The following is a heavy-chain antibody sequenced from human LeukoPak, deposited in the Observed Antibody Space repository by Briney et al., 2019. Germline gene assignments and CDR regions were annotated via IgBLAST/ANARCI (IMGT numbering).Heavy chain of an antibody. CDR1: GGSFSGYY. Sequence: SETLSLTCAVYGGSFSGYYWSWIRQPPGKGLEWIGEINHSGSTNYNPSLKSRVTISVDTSKNQLSLKLSSVTAADTAVYYCARVSTTAIDYWGQGTLVTVSS. D-gene: IGHD4-11*01. J-gene: IGHJ4*02. V-gene: IGHV4-34*01. CDR2: INHSGST. CDR3: ARVSTTAIDY.